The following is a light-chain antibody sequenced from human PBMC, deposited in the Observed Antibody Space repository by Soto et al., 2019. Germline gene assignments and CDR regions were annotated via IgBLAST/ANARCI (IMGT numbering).Light chain of an antibody. CDR1: SSDVGGSNF. CDR3: VSYTSSTTYV. J-gene: IGLJ1*01. Sequence: QSVLTQPASVSDSPGQSITISCTGTSSDVGGSNFVSWYQQHPGKPPKLIIYDVATRPSGVSNRFSGSKSGSTASLIISRLQTEDEADYYCVSYTSSTTYVFGTGTKV. V-gene: IGLV2-14*03. CDR2: DVA.